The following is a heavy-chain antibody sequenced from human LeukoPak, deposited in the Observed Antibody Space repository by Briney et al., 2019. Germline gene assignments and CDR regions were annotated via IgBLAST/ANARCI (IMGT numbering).Heavy chain of an antibody. CDR1: GYTFTNYY. J-gene: IGHJ4*02. CDR3: ARGVQTAAAGTRIGY. CDR2: INPSGGST. Sequence: ASVKVSCKASGYTFTNYYIHCVRQAPGQGLEWMGIINPSGGSTSYAQKFQGRVIMTRDTSTSTVYMELSSLRSEDTAAYYCARGVQTAAAGTRIGYWGQGTLVTVSS. V-gene: IGHV1-46*01. D-gene: IGHD6-13*01.